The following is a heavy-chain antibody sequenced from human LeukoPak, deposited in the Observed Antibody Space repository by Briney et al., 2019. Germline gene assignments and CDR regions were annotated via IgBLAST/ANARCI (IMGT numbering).Heavy chain of an antibody. V-gene: IGHV4-39*01. CDR3: AREKYSPGAVDY. D-gene: IGHD6-6*01. J-gene: IGHJ4*02. Sequence: PSETLSLTCTVSGGSISSTSYYWGWIRPPPGKGLEWIGSIYYNGRTYYSPSLKSRVTISVDTSNNQLSLKVSSVTAADTAVYYCAREKYSPGAVDYWGQGSLVTVSS. CDR2: IYYNGRT. CDR1: GGSISSTSYY.